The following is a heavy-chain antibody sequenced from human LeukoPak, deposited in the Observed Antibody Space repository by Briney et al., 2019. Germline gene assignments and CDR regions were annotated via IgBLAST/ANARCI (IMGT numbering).Heavy chain of an antibody. CDR3: AREKYSSGWYYFDY. J-gene: IGHJ4*02. Sequence: ASVKVSCKASGYTFTSYGISWVRQAPGQGLEWMGWISAYSGNTNYAQKLQGRVTMTTDTSTSTAYMELRSLRSDDTAVYYCAREKYSSGWYYFDYWGQGTLVTVSS. V-gene: IGHV1-18*01. D-gene: IGHD6-19*01. CDR1: GYTFTSYG. CDR2: ISAYSGNT.